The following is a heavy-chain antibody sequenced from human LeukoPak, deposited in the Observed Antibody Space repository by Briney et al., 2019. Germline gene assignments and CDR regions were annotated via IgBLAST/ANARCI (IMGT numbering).Heavy chain of an antibody. J-gene: IGHJ4*02. D-gene: IGHD1-20*01. CDR3: ARVDNWNDLYYFDY. V-gene: IGHV1-69*04. CDR1: GGTFSSYA. CDR2: IIPILGIA. Sequence: EASVKVSCKASGGTFSSYATSWVRQAPGQGLEWMGRIIPILGIANYAQKFQGRVTITADKSTSTAYMELSSLRSEDTAVYYCARVDNWNDLYYFDYRGQGTLVTVSS.